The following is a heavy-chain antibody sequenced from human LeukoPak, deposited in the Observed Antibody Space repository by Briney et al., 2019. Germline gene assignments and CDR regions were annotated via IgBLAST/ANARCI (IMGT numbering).Heavy chain of an antibody. J-gene: IGHJ4*02. CDR2: ISSDSSTI. CDR1: GFTFNSYN. Sequence: QTGGSLRLSCVASGFTFNSYNMNWVRQAPGKGLEWVSYISSDSSTIFYADSVKGRFTISRDNVKNSLFLQLNSLRDEDTAVYYCARDEDAFGGQGTLVTVSS. V-gene: IGHV3-48*02. CDR3: ARDEDAF.